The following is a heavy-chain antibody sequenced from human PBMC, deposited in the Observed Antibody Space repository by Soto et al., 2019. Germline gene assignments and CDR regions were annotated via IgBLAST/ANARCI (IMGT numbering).Heavy chain of an antibody. J-gene: IGHJ6*02. D-gene: IGHD2-2*01. Sequence: QVQLVQSGAEVKKPGSSVKVSCKASGGTFGSYAISWVRQAPGQGLEWMGGIIPIPGTANYAQKFQGRVTIAADESTSTAYMELSSLRSEDTAVYYCARSQGSSTSLEIYYYYYYGMDLWRQGTTVTVSS. V-gene: IGHV1-69*01. CDR2: IIPIPGTA. CDR3: ARSQGSSTSLEIYYYYYYGMDL. CDR1: GGTFGSYA.